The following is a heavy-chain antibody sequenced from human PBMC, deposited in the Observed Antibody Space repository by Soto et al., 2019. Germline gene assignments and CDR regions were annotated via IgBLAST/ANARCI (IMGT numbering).Heavy chain of an antibody. CDR2: INHSGST. CDR1: GGSFSGYY. J-gene: IGHJ4*02. V-gene: IGHV4-34*01. D-gene: IGHD3-9*01. Sequence: SETLSLTCAVYGGSFSGYYWSWIRQPPGKGLEWIGEINHSGSTNYNPSLKSRVTISVDTSKNQFSLKLSSVTAADTAVYYCVAKIPRPRELTTIFCLVIRPPRAVFDFWGQGTLVTVSS. CDR3: VAKIPRPRELTTIFCLVIRPPRAVFDF.